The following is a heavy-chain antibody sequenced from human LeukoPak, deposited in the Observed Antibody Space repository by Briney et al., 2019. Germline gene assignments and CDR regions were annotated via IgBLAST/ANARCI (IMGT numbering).Heavy chain of an antibody. CDR3: AASPDYYDSSGYSYYFDY. V-gene: IGHV1-58*01. CDR2: IDVGSGNT. D-gene: IGHD3-22*01. CDR1: GFTFTSSA. Sequence: SVKVSCKASGFTFTSSAVQWVRQARGQRLEWIGWIDVGSGNTNYAQKFQERVTITRDMSTSTAYMELSSLRSEDTAVYYCAASPDYYDSSGYSYYFDYWGQGTLVTVSS. J-gene: IGHJ4*02.